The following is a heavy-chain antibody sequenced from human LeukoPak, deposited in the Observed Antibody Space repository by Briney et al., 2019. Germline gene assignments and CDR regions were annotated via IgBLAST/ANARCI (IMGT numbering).Heavy chain of an antibody. CDR1: GFTFSSYA. CDR2: ISYDGSNK. CDR3: ARGDVDY. V-gene: IGHV3-30-3*01. Sequence: PGRSLRLSCAASGFTFSSYAMHWVRQAPGKGLEWVAVISYDGSNKYYADSVKGRFTISRDNSKNTLYLQMDSLRAEDTAVYYCARGDVDYWGQGTLVTVSS. J-gene: IGHJ4*02.